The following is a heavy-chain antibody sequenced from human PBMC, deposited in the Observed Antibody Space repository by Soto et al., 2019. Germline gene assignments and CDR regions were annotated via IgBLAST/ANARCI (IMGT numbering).Heavy chain of an antibody. CDR1: GGTFSSYA. CDR2: IIPIFGTA. Sequence: SVKVSCKASGGTFSSYAISWVRQAPGQGLEWMGGIIPIFGTANYAQKFQGRVTITADESTSTAYMELSSLRSEDTAVYYCARRAYFDWLPGVGYFDYWGQGTLVTVSS. V-gene: IGHV1-69*13. J-gene: IGHJ4*02. CDR3: ARRAYFDWLPGVGYFDY. D-gene: IGHD3-9*01.